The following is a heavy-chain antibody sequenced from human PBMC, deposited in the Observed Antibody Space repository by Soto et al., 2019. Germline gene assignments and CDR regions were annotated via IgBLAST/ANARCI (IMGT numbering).Heavy chain of an antibody. CDR3: ARFEELVGGIYYYYGLDV. D-gene: IGHD6-6*01. V-gene: IGHV3-7*05. J-gene: IGHJ6*02. Sequence: EVQLEESGGGLVQPGGSLRLSCAASGFTFSSYWMSWVRQAPGKGLEWVANIKSDGSEKYYVDSVKGRFTISRDNANNTLYLQMITLRAEDTAVYNCARFEELVGGIYYYYGLDVWGQGTTVTVSS. CDR2: IKSDGSEK. CDR1: GFTFSSYW.